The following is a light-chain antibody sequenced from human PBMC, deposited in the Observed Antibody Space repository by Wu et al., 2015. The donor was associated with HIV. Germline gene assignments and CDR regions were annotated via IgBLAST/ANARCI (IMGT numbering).Light chain of an antibody. V-gene: IGKV1-8*01. Sequence: AIRMTQSPSSLSASTGDRVTITCRASQAISSYLAWYQQKPGKAPNLLIYAASTLQSGVPSRVNGSGSGTDFTLTISCLQSEDFATYYCQQYYSYPWTFGQGTKVEIK. CDR1: QAISSY. CDR2: AAS. J-gene: IGKJ1*01. CDR3: QQYYSYPWT.